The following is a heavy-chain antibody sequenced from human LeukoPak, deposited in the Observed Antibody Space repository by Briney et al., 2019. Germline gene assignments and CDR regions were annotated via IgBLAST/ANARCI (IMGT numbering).Heavy chain of an antibody. CDR1: GYTFTSYY. V-gene: IGHV1-46*01. Sequence: ASVKVSCKASGYTFTSYYMHWVRQAPGQGLEWMGIINPSGGSTSYAQKFQGRVTMTRDMSTSTVYMELSSLRSEDTAVYYCARSHDSSGPLEGVPFDYWGQGTLVTVSS. CDR3: ARSHDSSGPLEGVPFDY. CDR2: INPSGGST. D-gene: IGHD3-22*01. J-gene: IGHJ4*02.